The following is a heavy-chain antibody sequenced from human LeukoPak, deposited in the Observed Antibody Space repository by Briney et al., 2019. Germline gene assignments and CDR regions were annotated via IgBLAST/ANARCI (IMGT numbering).Heavy chain of an antibody. D-gene: IGHD3-22*01. CDR3: ARLGIDSSGYYYFDY. Sequence: ASVKVSCKASGYTFTSYDINWVRQATGQGLEWMGWMNPNSGNTGYAQKFQGRVTMTRNTSISTAYMELSSPRSEDTAVYYCARLGIDSSGYYYFDYWGQGTLVTVSS. CDR1: GYTFTSYD. J-gene: IGHJ4*02. V-gene: IGHV1-8*01. CDR2: MNPNSGNT.